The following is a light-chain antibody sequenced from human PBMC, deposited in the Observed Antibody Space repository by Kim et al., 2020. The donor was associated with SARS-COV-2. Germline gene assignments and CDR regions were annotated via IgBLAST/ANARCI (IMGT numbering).Light chain of an antibody. CDR1: NIGSKS. CDR3: QVWDSSSDHWV. Sequence: APGKTARITCGGNNIGSKSVHWYQQKPGQAPVLVIYYDSDRPSGIPERFSGSNSGNTATLTINRVEAGGEADYFCQVWDSSSDHWVFGGGTQLTVL. CDR2: YDS. J-gene: IGLJ3*02. V-gene: IGLV3-21*04.